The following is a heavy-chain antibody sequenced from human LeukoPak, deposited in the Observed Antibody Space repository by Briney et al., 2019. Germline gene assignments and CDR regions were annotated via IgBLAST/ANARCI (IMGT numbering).Heavy chain of an antibody. CDR3: ARAMVRGVLTTYFDY. CDR1: GYSFTHYW. V-gene: IGHV5-51*01. CDR2: IYPGDSDT. Sequence: GESLKIPCKGSGYSFTHYWVGWVRQMPGKGLEWMGVIYPGDSDTRYSPSFQGQVTISADKSISTAYLQWSSLRASDTAVYYCARAMVRGVLTTYFDYWGQRTLVTVSS. J-gene: IGHJ4*02. D-gene: IGHD3-10*01.